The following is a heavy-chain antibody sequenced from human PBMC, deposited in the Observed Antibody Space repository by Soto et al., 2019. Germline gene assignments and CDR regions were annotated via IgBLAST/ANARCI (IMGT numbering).Heavy chain of an antibody. CDR2: MNPNSGNT. V-gene: IGHV1-8*01. J-gene: IGHJ4*02. CDR1: GYTFTSYD. Sequence: ASVKVSCKASGYTFTSYDINWVRQATGQGLEWMGWMNPNSGNTGYAQKFQGRVTMTRKTPISTAYMELSSLRSEDTAVYSCARGGGWELLPRSYNFDYWGQGTLVTVSS. D-gene: IGHD1-26*01. CDR3: ARGGGWELLPRSYNFDY.